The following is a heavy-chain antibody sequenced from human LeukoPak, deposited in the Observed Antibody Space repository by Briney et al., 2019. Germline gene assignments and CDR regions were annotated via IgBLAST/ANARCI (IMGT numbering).Heavy chain of an antibody. CDR3: ARDVGTYGAAGSDYYYGMDV. CDR2: IIPIFGTA. J-gene: IGHJ6*02. CDR1: GGTFSSYA. D-gene: IGHD4-17*01. Sequence: ASVKVSCKASGGTFSSYAISWVRQAPGQGLEWMGGIIPIFGTANYAQKFQGRVTITADESTSTAYMELSSLRSEDTAVYYCARDVGTYGAAGSDYYYGMDVWGQGTTVTVSS. V-gene: IGHV1-69*13.